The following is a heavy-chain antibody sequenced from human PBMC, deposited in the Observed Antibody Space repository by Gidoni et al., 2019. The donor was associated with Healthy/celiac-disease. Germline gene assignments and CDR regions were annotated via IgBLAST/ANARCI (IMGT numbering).Heavy chain of an antibody. J-gene: IGHJ3*02. Sequence: QVQLQESGPGLVKPSETLSLTCTVSGGSISSYYWSWIRQPPGKGLEWIGYIYYSGSTNYNPSLKSRVTISVDTSKNQFSLKLSSVTAADTAVYYCARSIAAAVRVDAFDIWGQGTMVTVSS. V-gene: IGHV4-59*08. CDR3: ARSIAAAVRVDAFDI. CDR1: GGSISSYY. CDR2: IYYSGST. D-gene: IGHD6-13*01.